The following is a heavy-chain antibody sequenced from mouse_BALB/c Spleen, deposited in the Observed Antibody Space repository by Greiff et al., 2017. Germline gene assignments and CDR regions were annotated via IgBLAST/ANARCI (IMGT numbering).Heavy chain of an antibody. D-gene: IGHD2-4*01. CDR3: AGGYDHEEFDY. CDR2: INPSSGYT. Sequence: VQLQQSAAELVRPGASVKMSCKASGYSFTSYSMHWVNQRPGQGLEWIGYINPSSGYTEYNQKFKDKTTLTADKSSSTAYMQLSSLTSEDSAVYYCAGGYDHEEFDYWGQGTLVTVSA. CDR1: GYSFTSYS. V-gene: IGHV1-4*02. J-gene: IGHJ3*01.